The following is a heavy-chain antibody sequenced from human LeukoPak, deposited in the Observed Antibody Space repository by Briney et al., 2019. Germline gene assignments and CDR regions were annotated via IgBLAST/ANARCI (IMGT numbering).Heavy chain of an antibody. CDR1: GYTFTSYH. Sequence: GASVKVSCKASGYTFTSYHMHWVRQAPGQGLEWMGIINPSGGTTNYAQKFQGRVTMTRDMSTSTVYMELSSLRSEDTAVYYCAVISTLYSSGWRQQDAFDIWGQGTMVTVSS. J-gene: IGHJ3*02. CDR2: INPSGGTT. V-gene: IGHV1-46*01. D-gene: IGHD6-19*01. CDR3: AVISTLYSSGWRQQDAFDI.